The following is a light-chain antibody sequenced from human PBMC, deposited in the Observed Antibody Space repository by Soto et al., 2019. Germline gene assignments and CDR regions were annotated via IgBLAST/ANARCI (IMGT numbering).Light chain of an antibody. CDR1: SSDVGGYNY. V-gene: IGLV2-14*01. CDR3: SSYTSSSTPVV. J-gene: IGLJ2*01. CDR2: DVS. Sequence: QSVLTQPASVSGSPGQSITISCTGTSSDVGGYNYVSWYQQHTGKAPKLMIYDVSNRPSGVSNRFSGSKSGNTASLTISGLQAEDEADYYCSSYTSSSTPVVFGGGAKLTAL.